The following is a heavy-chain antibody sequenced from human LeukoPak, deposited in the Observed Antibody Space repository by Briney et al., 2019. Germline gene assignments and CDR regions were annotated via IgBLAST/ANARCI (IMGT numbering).Heavy chain of an antibody. Sequence: XGSLRLSCAASGFTFSSYSMNWVRQAPGKGLEWVSYISSSSSTIYYADSVKGRFTISRDNSKNTLYLQMNSLRAEDTAVYYCAKDRAVVRLGYWGQGTLVTVSS. CDR3: AKDRAVVRLGY. D-gene: IGHD4-23*01. CDR2: ISSSSSTI. J-gene: IGHJ4*02. CDR1: GFTFSSYS. V-gene: IGHV3-48*01.